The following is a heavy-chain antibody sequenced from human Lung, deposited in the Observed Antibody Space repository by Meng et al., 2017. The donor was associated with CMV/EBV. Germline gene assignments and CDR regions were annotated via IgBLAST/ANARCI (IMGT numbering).Heavy chain of an antibody. CDR3: ARAGAAVTTHFDF. J-gene: IGHJ4*02. D-gene: IGHD4-17*01. CDR2: ISAENGNT. CDR1: GYTFSSCG. V-gene: IGHV1-18*01. Sequence: QVQLVQSGAELQKPGAPVKVSCKASGYTFSSCGITWVRQAPGQGLEWVGWISAENGNTNYAQKFQGRVTLTTDTSTKTAYMDLRGLRSDDSAVYYCARAGAAVTTHFDFWGRGTLVTVSS.